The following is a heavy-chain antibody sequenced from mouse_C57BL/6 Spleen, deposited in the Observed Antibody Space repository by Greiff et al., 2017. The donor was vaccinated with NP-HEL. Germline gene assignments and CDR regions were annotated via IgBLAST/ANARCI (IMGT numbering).Heavy chain of an antibody. D-gene: IGHD2-4*01. J-gene: IGHJ1*03. CDR2: IYPGSGST. Sequence: QVQLQQPGAELVKPGASVKMSCKASGYTFTSYWITWVKQRPGQGLEWIGDIYPGSGSTNYNEKFKSKATLTVDTSSSTAYMQLSSLTSEDSAVYYCARRGDDYDGYWYFDVWGTGTTVTGSS. V-gene: IGHV1-55*01. CDR3: ARRGDDYDGYWYFDV. CDR1: GYTFTSYW.